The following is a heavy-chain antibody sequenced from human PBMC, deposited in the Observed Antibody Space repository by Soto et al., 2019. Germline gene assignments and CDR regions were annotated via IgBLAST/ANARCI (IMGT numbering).Heavy chain of an antibody. Sequence: QVQLVQSGAEVKKPGASVKVSCKASGYTFTSYYMHWVRQAPGQGLEWMGIINPSGGSTSYAQKFQGRVTMTRDTSTSTAYMELSSLRSEDTAVYYCARAYYDSSGYYSFNYFDYWGQGTLVTVSS. CDR3: ARAYYDSSGYYSFNYFDY. V-gene: IGHV1-46*01. D-gene: IGHD3-22*01. CDR1: GYTFTSYY. J-gene: IGHJ4*02. CDR2: INPSGGST.